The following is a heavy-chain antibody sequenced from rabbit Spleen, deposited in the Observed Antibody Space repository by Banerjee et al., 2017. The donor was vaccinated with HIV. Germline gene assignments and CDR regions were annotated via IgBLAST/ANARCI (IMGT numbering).Heavy chain of an antibody. D-gene: IGHD1-1*01. CDR3: ARDLDGVIGWNFGW. V-gene: IGHV1S40*01. Sequence: QSLEESGGDLVKPGASLTLTCTASGVSFSSSSYMCWVRQAPGKGLEWIVCIDAGSSGFTYFATWAKGRFTCSKTSSTTVTLQMTSLTAADTATYFCARDLDGVIGWNFGWWGQGTLVTVS. J-gene: IGHJ4*01. CDR2: IDAGSSGFT. CDR1: GVSFSSSSY.